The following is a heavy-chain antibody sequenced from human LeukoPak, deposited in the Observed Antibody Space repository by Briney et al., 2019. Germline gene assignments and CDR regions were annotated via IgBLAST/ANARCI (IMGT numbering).Heavy chain of an antibody. D-gene: IGHD2-2*01. CDR3: ARIVVVSAAQYNWFDP. Sequence: SETLSLTCAVYGGSFSGYYWSWIRQSPGEGLEWIGEINHSGTTNYNPSLKSRVTISVDTSKNQLSLKLRSVTAADTAVYYCARIVVVSAAQYNWFDPWGQGTLVTISS. CDR1: GGSFSGYY. V-gene: IGHV4-34*01. J-gene: IGHJ5*02. CDR2: INHSGTT.